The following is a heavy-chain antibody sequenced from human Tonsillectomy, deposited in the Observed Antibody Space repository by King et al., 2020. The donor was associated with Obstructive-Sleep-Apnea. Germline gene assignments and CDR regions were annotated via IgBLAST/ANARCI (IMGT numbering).Heavy chain of an antibody. J-gene: IGHJ3*02. Sequence: PLQESGPGLVKPSQTLSLTCAVSGDSISGADSFWSWIRQPPGKGLEWIGNIYYSGTTYYNPSLKSRVTISVDTSKNQFSLTLSSVTAADTAIYYCARKQIMVRGVIISAFDIWGRGTMVTVSS. CDR3: ARKQIMVRGVIISAFDI. D-gene: IGHD3-10*01. CDR1: GDSISGADSF. V-gene: IGHV4-30-4*01. CDR2: IYYSGTT.